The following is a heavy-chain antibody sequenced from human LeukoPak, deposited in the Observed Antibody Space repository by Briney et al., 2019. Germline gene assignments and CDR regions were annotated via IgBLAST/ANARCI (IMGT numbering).Heavy chain of an antibody. CDR3: ARVSFDISGHKENFDY. D-gene: IGHD2-15*01. J-gene: IGHJ4*01. V-gene: IGHV1-8*01. CDR2: MNPNSGHT. Sequence: ATVKVPRKASVYTFTRYDINWVRQATGPGLDWMGWMNPNSGHTGYTQKLQDRLTMTRDTSTNTAYLEQSSLRSEDTAVYYCARVSFDISGHKENFDYWGHRILVTVSS. CDR1: VYTFTRYD.